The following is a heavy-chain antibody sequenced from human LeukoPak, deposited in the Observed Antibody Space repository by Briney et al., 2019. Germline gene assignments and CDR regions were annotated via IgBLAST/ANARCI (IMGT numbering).Heavy chain of an antibody. D-gene: IGHD3-10*01. Sequence: GGSLRLSCAASGFTFSSYAMHWVRQAPGKGREWGPVISYDGSNKYYADSVKGRFTISRDNSKNTLYLQMNSLRAEDTAVYYCARDGGGGYGSHYYYYMDVWGKGTTVTVSS. CDR2: ISYDGSNK. V-gene: IGHV3-30*04. CDR1: GFTFSSYA. CDR3: ARDGGGGYGSHYYYYMDV. J-gene: IGHJ6*03.